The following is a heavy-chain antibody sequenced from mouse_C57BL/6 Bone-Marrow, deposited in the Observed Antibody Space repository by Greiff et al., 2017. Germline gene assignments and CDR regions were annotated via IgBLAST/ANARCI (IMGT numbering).Heavy chain of an antibody. D-gene: IGHD1-1*01. CDR1: GYTFTSYD. CDR3: ARLEFDGSSGDWYFDV. V-gene: IGHV1-85*01. CDR2: IYPRAGST. Sequence: VQLQQSGPELVKPGASVTLSCKASGYTFTSYDINWVQQRPGQGLEWIGWIYPRAGSTKYNEKFKGKATLTVDTSSSTAYMELHSLTSEDSAVYFCARLEFDGSSGDWYFDVWGTGTTVTVSS. J-gene: IGHJ1*03.